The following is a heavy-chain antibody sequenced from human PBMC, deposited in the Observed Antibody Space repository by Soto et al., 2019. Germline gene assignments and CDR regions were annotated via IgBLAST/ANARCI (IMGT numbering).Heavy chain of an antibody. J-gene: IGHJ4*02. CDR1: GYTFTSYG. D-gene: IGHD3-10*01. V-gene: IGHV1-18*01. CDR2: ISAYNGNT. Sequence: QVQLVQSGAEVKKPGASVKVSCKASGYTFTSYGISWVRQAPGQGLEWMGWISAYNGNTNYAQKLQGRVTMTTDTATSRAYMGVRSRRSDDTAVYYCARVFIKTWNGESYGGKPGGGDYWGQGTLVTVSS. CDR3: ARVFIKTWNGESYGGKPGGGDY.